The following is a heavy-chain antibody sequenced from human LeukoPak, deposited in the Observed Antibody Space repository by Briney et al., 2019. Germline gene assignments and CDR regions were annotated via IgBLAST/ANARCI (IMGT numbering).Heavy chain of an antibody. CDR1: GGSISSGGYY. J-gene: IGHJ3*02. CDR3: ARAQDFADAFDI. Sequence: SETLSLTCTVSGGSISSGGYYWSWIRQHPGKGLEWIWYIYYSGSTYYNPSLKSRVTISVDTSKNQFSLKLSSVTAADTAVYYCARAQDFADAFDIWGQGTMVTVSS. D-gene: IGHD2-15*01. CDR2: IYYSGST. V-gene: IGHV4-31*03.